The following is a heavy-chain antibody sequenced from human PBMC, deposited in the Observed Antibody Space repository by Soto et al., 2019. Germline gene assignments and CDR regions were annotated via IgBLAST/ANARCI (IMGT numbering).Heavy chain of an antibody. J-gene: IGHJ6*02. CDR3: ARVSGSYYYGMDV. Sequence: QVQLQESGPGLVKPSGTLSLTCAVSGGSISSSNWWSWVRQPPGKGLEWIGEIYHSGSTNYNPSLKSRVTISVAKSKHQFSLKLSSVTAADTAVYYCARVSGSYYYGMDVWGQGTTVTVSS. V-gene: IGHV4-4*02. CDR2: IYHSGST. CDR1: GGSISSSNW.